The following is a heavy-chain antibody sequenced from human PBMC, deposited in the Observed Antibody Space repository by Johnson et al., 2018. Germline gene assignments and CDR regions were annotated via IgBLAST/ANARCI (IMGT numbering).Heavy chain of an antibody. V-gene: IGHV3-66*01. D-gene: IGHD6-19*01. CDR3: ARGGIAVALDY. CDR1: GFTFGDYA. CDR2: IYSGGST. J-gene: IGHJ4*02. Sequence: VQLVESGGGLVKPGRSLRLACTASGFTFGDYAMTWFRPAPGKGLEWVSLIYSGGSTYYADAVKGRVTISRDNSNNPLYLQLNSRRAEDTAVYYGARGGIAVALDYWGQGTLVTVSS.